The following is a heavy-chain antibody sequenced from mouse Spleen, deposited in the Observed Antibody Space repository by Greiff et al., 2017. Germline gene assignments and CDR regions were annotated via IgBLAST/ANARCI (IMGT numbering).Heavy chain of an antibody. V-gene: IGHV3-6*02. CDR1: GYSITSGYY. D-gene: IGHD2-3*01. Sequence: EVQLVESGPGLVKPSQSLSLTCSVTGYSITSGYYWNWIRQFPGNKLEWMGYISYDGSNNYNPSLKNRISITRDTSKNQFFLKLNSVTTEDTATYYCARAVDGYSLDYWGQGTTLTVSS. CDR3: ARAVDGYSLDY. J-gene: IGHJ2*01. CDR2: ISYDGSN.